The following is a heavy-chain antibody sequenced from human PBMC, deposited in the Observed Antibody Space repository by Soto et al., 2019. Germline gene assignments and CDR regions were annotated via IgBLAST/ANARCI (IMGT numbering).Heavy chain of an antibody. Sequence: GGSLRLSCAASGFTFSSYAMHWVRQAPGKGLVWVALISNDGSITDYADSVKGRFTVSRDNAKNTLYLQMNSLRVDDTAVYYCARDTNGLHYWGQGTLVTVSS. CDR1: GFTFSSYA. CDR2: ISNDGSIT. D-gene: IGHD2-8*01. CDR3: ARDTNGLHY. J-gene: IGHJ4*02. V-gene: IGHV3-74*01.